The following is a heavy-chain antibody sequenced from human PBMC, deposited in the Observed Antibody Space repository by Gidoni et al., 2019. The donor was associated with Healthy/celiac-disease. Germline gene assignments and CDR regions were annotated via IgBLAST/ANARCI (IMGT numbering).Heavy chain of an antibody. CDR1: GFTFSSYA. CDR3: AKDTGNWNDAAPSSN. CDR2: ISGSGGST. Sequence: EVQLLESGGGLVQPGGSLRLSCAASGFTFSSYARSWVRQAPGKGLEWVSAISGSGGSTYYADSVKGRFTISRDNSKNTLYLQMNSLRAEDTAVYYCAKDTGNWNDAAPSSNWGQGTLVTVSS. V-gene: IGHV3-23*01. J-gene: IGHJ4*02. D-gene: IGHD1-1*01.